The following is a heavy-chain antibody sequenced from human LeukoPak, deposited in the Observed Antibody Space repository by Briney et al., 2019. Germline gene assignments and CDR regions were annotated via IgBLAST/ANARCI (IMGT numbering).Heavy chain of an antibody. CDR1: GYSFTSYW. Sequence: GESLKISCKGSGYSFTSYWIGWVPQMPGKGLEWMGTIYPGDSHPRYSPSFQGQVTISADKSISTAYLQWSSQKASDTAMYYGARGPEVLRLDYWGQGTLVTVSS. CDR3: ARGPEVLRLDY. J-gene: IGHJ4*02. D-gene: IGHD3-3*01. CDR2: IYPGDSHP. V-gene: IGHV5-51*01.